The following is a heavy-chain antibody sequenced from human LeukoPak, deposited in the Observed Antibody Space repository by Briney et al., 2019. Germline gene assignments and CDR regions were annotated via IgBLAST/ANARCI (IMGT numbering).Heavy chain of an antibody. D-gene: IGHD3-22*01. CDR1: GGTFSSYA. J-gene: IGHJ2*01. V-gene: IGHV1-69*13. CDR2: IIPIFGTA. CDR3: ARYRDYYDQERPDWYFDL. Sequence: SVKVSCKASGGTFSSYAISWVRQAPGQGLEWMGGIIPIFGTANYAQKFQGRVTITADESTSTAYMELSSLRSEDTAVYYCARYRDYYDQERPDWYFDLWGRGTLVTVSS.